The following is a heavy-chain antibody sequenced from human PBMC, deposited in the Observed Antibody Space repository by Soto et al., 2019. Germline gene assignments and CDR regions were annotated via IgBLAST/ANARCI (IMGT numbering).Heavy chain of an antibody. CDR1: GFTFSDFY. CDR2: ISNSAGTI. CDR3: ARVYYYDSSGYYYVALDAFDI. V-gene: IGHV3-11*04. J-gene: IGHJ3*02. D-gene: IGHD3-22*01. Sequence: GGSLRLSCAASGFTFSDFYMSWIRQAPGKGLEWISYISNSAGTIYYADSVKGRFTISRDNAKNSLYLQMNSLRAEDTAVYYCARVYYYDSSGYYYVALDAFDIWGQGTTVTV.